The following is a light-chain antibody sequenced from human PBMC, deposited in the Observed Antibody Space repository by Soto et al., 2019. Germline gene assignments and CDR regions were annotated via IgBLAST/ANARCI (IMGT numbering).Light chain of an antibody. CDR2: DAS. Sequence: DIQLTQSPSSLSASVGDRVTITCQASQDINNYLNWYQQKPGKAPKLLIFDASSVETGVPSRFSGSGSVTHFTFTISSPEPEDIATYHCQQYEDLPLTFGGGTRVELK. J-gene: IGKJ4*01. V-gene: IGKV1-33*01. CDR3: QQYEDLPLT. CDR1: QDINNY.